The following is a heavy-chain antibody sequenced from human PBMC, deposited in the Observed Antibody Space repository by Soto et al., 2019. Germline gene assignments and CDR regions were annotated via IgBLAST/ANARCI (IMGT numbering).Heavy chain of an antibody. CDR1: GYTFTSYD. D-gene: IGHD3-9*01. Sequence: ASVKVSCKASGYTFTSYDINWVRQATGQVLECMGWMNPNSGNTGYAQKFQGRVTMTMNTSISTAYRELSSLRSEDTAVYYCARNSELRYFDWLQSRSYYYYGMDVWGQGTTVTVSS. CDR2: MNPNSGNT. J-gene: IGHJ6*02. V-gene: IGHV1-8*01. CDR3: ARNSELRYFDWLQSRSYYYYGMDV.